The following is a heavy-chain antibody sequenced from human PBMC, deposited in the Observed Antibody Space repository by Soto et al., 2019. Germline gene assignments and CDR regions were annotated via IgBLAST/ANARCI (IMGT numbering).Heavy chain of an antibody. J-gene: IGHJ6*03. CDR1: GGSISSSSYY. Sequence: QLQLQESGPGLVKPSETLSLTCTVSGGSISSSSYYWGWIRQPPGKGLEWIGSIYYSGSTYYNPSLKRRVTISVDTSKNQFSLKLSSVTAADTAVYYCARTGTQLYYYYYYYMDVWGKGTTVTVSS. CDR3: ARTGTQLYYYYYYYMDV. CDR2: IYYSGST. V-gene: IGHV4-39*01. D-gene: IGHD1-1*01.